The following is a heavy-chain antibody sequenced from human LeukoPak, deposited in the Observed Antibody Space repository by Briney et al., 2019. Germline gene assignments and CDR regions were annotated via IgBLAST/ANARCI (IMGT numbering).Heavy chain of an antibody. Sequence: ASVKVSCKASGYTFTSYGISWVRQAPGQGLEWMGWISAYNGNTNYAQKLQGRVTMTTDTSTSTAYMELRSLRSDDTAVYYCARQSRSTSSPDAFDIWGQGTMVTVSS. V-gene: IGHV1-18*01. D-gene: IGHD2-2*01. CDR2: ISAYNGNT. CDR1: GYTFTSYG. J-gene: IGHJ3*02. CDR3: ARQSRSTSSPDAFDI.